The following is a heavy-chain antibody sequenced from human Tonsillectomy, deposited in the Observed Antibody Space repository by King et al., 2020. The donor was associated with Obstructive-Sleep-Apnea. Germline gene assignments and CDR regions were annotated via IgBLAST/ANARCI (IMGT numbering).Heavy chain of an antibody. J-gene: IGHJ5*01. CDR1: GFTFDSYV. D-gene: IGHD5-18*01. CDR2: ISGSGGST. V-gene: IGHV3-23*04. CDR3: AKSGGYSYVNWFDS. Sequence: VQLVEAGGHLVQPGGSLRLSCAASGFTFDSYVMNLVRQAPGKGLEWVSSISGSGGSTYDADSVKGRFTISRDNSKNTLFLEINSLRADDTAVYYCAKSGGYSYVNWFDSWGQGTLVTVSS.